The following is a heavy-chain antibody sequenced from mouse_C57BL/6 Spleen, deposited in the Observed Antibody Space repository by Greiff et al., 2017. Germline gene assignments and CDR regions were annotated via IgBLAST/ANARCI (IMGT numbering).Heavy chain of an antibody. D-gene: IGHD2-5*01. CDR3: ARWDYYSKPVAMDY. J-gene: IGHJ4*01. CDR2: IHPNSGST. CDR1: GYTFTSYW. Sequence: QVQLQQPGAELVKPGASVKLSCKASGYTFTSYWMHWVKQRPGQGLEWIGMIHPNSGSTNYNEKFKSKATLTVDKSSSTAYMQLSSLTSEDSAVYYCARWDYYSKPVAMDYWGQGTSVTVSS. V-gene: IGHV1-64*01.